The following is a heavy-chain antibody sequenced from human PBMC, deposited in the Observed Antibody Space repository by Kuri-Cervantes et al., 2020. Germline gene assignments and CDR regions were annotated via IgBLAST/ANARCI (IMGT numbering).Heavy chain of an antibody. J-gene: IGHJ4*02. CDR1: GFTFSSYG. D-gene: IGHD6-19*01. Sequence: GESLKISCAASGFTFSSYGMHWVRQAPGKGLEWVAVISFDGNKNYYADSVKGRFTISRDNSKNTLYLQMNSLRAEDTALYHCAKDTAGVSVAGEFDYWGQGTLVTVSS. CDR2: ISFDGNKN. CDR3: AKDTAGVSVAGEFDY. V-gene: IGHV3-30*18.